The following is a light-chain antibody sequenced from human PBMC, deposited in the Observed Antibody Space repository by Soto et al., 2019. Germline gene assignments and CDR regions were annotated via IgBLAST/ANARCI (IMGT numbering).Light chain of an antibody. CDR1: QTISTW. Sequence: DLHVTQSPPTLSASLGCTVTITCRASQTISTWMAWYQQKPGKAPKLLIYKASTLKSGVPSRFSGSGSGTEFTLTISGLQPEDFAIYYCQQTSRIPIIFGQGTRLEIK. CDR3: QQTSRIPII. CDR2: KAS. J-gene: IGKJ5*01. V-gene: IGKV1-5*03.